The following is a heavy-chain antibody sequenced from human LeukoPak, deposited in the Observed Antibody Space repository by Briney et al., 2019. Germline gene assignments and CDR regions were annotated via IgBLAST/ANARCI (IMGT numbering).Heavy chain of an antibody. Sequence: ASVKVSCKASGYTFTSYDINWVRQATGQGLEWMGWMNPNSGNTGYAQKFQGRVSITRDTSAKTAYMELSSLRSEDTAVYYCASDGWVATYYFDYWGQGTLVTVSS. CDR3: ASDGWVATYYFDY. V-gene: IGHV1-8*01. J-gene: IGHJ4*02. CDR2: MNPNSGNT. D-gene: IGHD5-24*01. CDR1: GYTFTSYD.